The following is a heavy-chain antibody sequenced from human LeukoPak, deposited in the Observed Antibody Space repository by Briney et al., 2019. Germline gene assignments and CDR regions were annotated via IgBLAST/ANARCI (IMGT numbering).Heavy chain of an antibody. D-gene: IGHD1-14*01. CDR2: MNPNSGNT. CDR3: ARSGTSRDAFDI. J-gene: IGHJ3*02. V-gene: IGHV1-8*01. CDR1: GYTFTSYD. Sequence: AASVTVSCKASGYTFTSYDTNWVRQATGRGLEWMGWMNPNSGNTVYAQKLQGRVTMTRNTSISTAYMELSSLRSEDTAVYYCARSGTSRDAFDIWGQGTMVTVSS.